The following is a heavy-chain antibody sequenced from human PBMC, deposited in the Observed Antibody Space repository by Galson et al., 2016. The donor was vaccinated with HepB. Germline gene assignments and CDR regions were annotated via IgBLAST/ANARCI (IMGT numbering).Heavy chain of an antibody. CDR1: GFTFGSYS. CDR3: ARSSWSSGCWCLNDY. CDR2: IRSGSDAI. Sequence: SLRLSCAASGFTFGSYSMNWVRQAPGKGLEWVSYIRSGSDAIYYADSVKGRFTMSRDNVKNSLYLQMNSLRDEDTAVYYCARSSWSSGCWCLNDYWGQGTLVTVSS. V-gene: IGHV3-48*02. D-gene: IGHD6-19*01. J-gene: IGHJ4*02.